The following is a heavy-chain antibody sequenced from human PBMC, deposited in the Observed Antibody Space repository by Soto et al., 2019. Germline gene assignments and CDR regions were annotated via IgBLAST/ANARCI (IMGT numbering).Heavy chain of an antibody. V-gene: IGHV1-69*12. CDR1: GGTFSNYA. CDR2: IMPIFGRA. D-gene: IGHD6-19*01. J-gene: IGHJ6*02. CDR3: ASWLKEAGIGGNSYYGMDV. Sequence: QVQLVQSGAEVKKPGSSVKVSCKASGGTFSNYAFSWVRQAPGQGLEWLGGIMPIFGRADYAQKFRGRVTITADEPTTTAHMGRGSLRSEDTAVYYCASWLKEAGIGGNSYYGMDVWGQGTTVTVSS.